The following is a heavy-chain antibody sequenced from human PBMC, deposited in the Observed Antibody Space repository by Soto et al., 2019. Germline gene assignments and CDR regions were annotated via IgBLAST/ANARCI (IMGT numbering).Heavy chain of an antibody. Sequence: EVQLLESGGGLVQPGGSLRLSCAASGFTFSSYAMSWVRQAPGKGLEWVSAISGSGGSTYYADSVKGRFTISRDNSKSTLYLQMNSLRAEDTAVYYCAKSARYCSSTSCYPHFDYWGQGTLVTVSS. CDR1: GFTFSSYA. J-gene: IGHJ4*02. V-gene: IGHV3-23*01. D-gene: IGHD2-2*01. CDR2: ISGSGGST. CDR3: AKSARYCSSTSCYPHFDY.